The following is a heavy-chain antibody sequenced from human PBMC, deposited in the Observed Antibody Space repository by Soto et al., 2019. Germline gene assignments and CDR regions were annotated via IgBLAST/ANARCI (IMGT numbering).Heavy chain of an antibody. CDR1: DGSISSGGYY. J-gene: IGHJ4*02. D-gene: IGHD4-17*01. V-gene: IGHV4-31*03. CDR3: ARVPRYGGNSYYFDY. Sequence: SETLSLPCTVADGSISSGGYYWIWIRQHPGKGLEWIGYIYYSGSTYYNPSLKSRVTISVDTSKNQFSLKLSSVTAADTAVYYCARVPRYGGNSYYFDYWGQGTLVTVSS. CDR2: IYYSGST.